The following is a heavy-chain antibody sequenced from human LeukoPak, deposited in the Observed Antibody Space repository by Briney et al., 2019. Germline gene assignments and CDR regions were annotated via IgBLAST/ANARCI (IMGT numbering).Heavy chain of an antibody. Sequence: GGSLRLSCAASGFTFGGYEMNWVRQAPGKGLEWVSYISSSGSTINYADSAKGRFTISRDNAKNSLYLQMSSLRAEDTAVYYCASFYDSTGRDYWGQGTLVTVSS. CDR2: ISSSGSTI. D-gene: IGHD3-22*01. V-gene: IGHV3-48*03. CDR1: GFTFGGYE. CDR3: ASFYDSTGRDY. J-gene: IGHJ4*02.